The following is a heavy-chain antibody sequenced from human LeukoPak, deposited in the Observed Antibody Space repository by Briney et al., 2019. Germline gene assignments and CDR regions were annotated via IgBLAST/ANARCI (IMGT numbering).Heavy chain of an antibody. V-gene: IGHV1-46*01. J-gene: IGHJ6*02. CDR2: INPSGGST. D-gene: IGHD4-4*01. CDR1: GYTFTSYY. Sequence: ASVKVSCKASGYTFTSYYMHWVRQAPGQGLEWMGIINPSGGSTSYAQKFQGRVTMTRDTSTSTVYMELSSLRSEDTAVYYCARKRPDDYSNYDFYDYYYYGMDVWGQGTTVTASS. CDR3: ARKRPDDYSNYDFYDYYYYGMDV.